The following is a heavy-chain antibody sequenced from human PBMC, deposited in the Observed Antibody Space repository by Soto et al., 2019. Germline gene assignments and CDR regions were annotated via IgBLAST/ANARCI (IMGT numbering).Heavy chain of an antibody. CDR1: GFTFSSYS. CDR2: ISSSSSTI. V-gene: IGHV3-48*02. D-gene: IGHD3-16*01. CDR3: ATPGGPRLNWFVP. J-gene: IGHJ5*02. Sequence: EVQLVESGGGLVQPGGSLRLSCAASGFTFSSYSMNWVRQAPGKGLEWVSYISSSSSTIYYADSVKGRFTISRDNAKNPLYLQINSLRDEATAVYYCATPGGPRLNWFVPWGQGTLVTVSS.